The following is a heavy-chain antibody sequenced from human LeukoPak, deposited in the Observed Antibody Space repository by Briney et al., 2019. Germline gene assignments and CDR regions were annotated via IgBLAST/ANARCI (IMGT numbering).Heavy chain of an antibody. Sequence: SETLSLTCAVYGGSFSGYYWSWIRQPPGKGLEWIGEINHSGSTNYNPSLKSRVTISVDTSKNQFSLKLSSVTAADRAVYYCARGVRYFDWLDYWGQGTLVTVSS. CDR3: ARGVRYFDWLDY. J-gene: IGHJ4*02. CDR2: INHSGST. V-gene: IGHV4-34*01. D-gene: IGHD3-9*01. CDR1: GGSFSGYY.